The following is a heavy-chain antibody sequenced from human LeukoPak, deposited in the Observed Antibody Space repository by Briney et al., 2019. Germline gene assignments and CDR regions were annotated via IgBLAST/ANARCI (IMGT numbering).Heavy chain of an antibody. CDR2: IIPIFGTA. D-gene: IGHD2-15*01. CDR3: ANRIPGHPAEDAFDI. J-gene: IGHJ3*02. CDR1: GGTFSSYA. Sequence: ASVKVSCKASGGTFSSYATSWVRQAPGQGLEWMGRIIPIFGTANYAQKFQGRVTITTDESTSTAYMELSSLRSEDTAVYYCANRIPGHPAEDAFDIWGQGTMVTVSS. V-gene: IGHV1-69*05.